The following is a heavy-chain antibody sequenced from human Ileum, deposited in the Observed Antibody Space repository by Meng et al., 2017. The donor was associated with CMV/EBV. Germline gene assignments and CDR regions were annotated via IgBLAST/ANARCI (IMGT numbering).Heavy chain of an antibody. Sequence: GRSLKISCAASGFTLSSYWMTWVRQAPGKGLEWVANIKQDGSEKYYVDSVKGRFTISRDNAKNSLYLQMNSLRAEDTAVYYCARDMDSPYFDYWGQGALVTVSS. V-gene: IGHV3-7*01. CDR2: IKQDGSEK. CDR3: ARDMDSPYFDY. D-gene: IGHD2-2*03. J-gene: IGHJ4*02. CDR1: GFTLSSYW.